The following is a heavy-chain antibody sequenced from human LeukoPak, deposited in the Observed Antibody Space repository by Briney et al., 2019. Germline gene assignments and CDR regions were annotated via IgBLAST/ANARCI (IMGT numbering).Heavy chain of an antibody. CDR2: ISAGGGAT. V-gene: IGHV3-23*01. CDR1: GFTFSNYA. D-gene: IGHD6-13*01. Sequence: PGGSLRLSRAASGFTFSNYAMAWVRQAPGKGLEWVSSISAGGGATNHADSVEGRFTLSRENSKNTMFLQLNSLRADDTTVYYCAKSQSGWSPFDIWGQGTMVTVSS. CDR3: AKSQSGWSPFDI. J-gene: IGHJ3*02.